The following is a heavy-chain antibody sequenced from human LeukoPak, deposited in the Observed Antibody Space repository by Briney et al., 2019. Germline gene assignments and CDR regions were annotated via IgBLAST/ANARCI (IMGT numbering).Heavy chain of an antibody. V-gene: IGHV3-30*18. CDR1: GFTFSSYG. CDR2: ISYDGSNK. J-gene: IGHJ4*02. Sequence: GGSLRLSCAASGFTFSSYGMHWVRQAPGKGLEWVAVISYDGSNKYYADSVKGRFTISRDNSKNTLYLQMNSLRAEDTAVYYCANSGGYSSSWSYYFDYWGQGTLVTVSS. D-gene: IGHD6-13*01. CDR3: ANSGGYSSSWSYYFDY.